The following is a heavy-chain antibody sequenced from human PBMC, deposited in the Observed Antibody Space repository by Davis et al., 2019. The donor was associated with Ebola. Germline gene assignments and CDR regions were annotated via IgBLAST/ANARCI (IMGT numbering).Heavy chain of an antibody. J-gene: IGHJ6*02. CDR2: ISAYNGNT. CDR1: GYTFTSYG. V-gene: IGHV1-18*01. CDR3: ARDCTNGVCHYGMDV. Sequence: ASVKVSCKASGYTFTSYGISWVRQAPGQGLEWMGWISAYNGNTNYAQKLQGRVTMTTDTSTSTAYMELRSLRSDDTAVYYCARDCTNGVCHYGMDVWGQGTTVTVSS. D-gene: IGHD2-8*01.